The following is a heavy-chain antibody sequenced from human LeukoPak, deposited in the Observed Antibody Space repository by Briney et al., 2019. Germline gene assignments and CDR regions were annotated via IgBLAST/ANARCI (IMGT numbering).Heavy chain of an antibody. CDR3: ARGPIVVVPAATAFDI. CDR2: IYHSGST. CDR1: GYSISSGYY. Sequence: SETLSLTCTVSGYSISSGYYWGWIRQPPGKGLEWIGSIYHSGSTYYNPSLKSRVTISVDTSKIQFSLKLSSATAADTAVYYCARGPIVVVPAATAFDIWGQGTMVTVSS. V-gene: IGHV4-38-2*02. J-gene: IGHJ3*02. D-gene: IGHD2-2*01.